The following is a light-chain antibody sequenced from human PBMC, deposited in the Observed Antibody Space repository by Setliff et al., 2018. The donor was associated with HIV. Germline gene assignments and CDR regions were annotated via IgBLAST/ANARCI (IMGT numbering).Light chain of an antibody. Sequence: SYELTQPPSVSVAPGKTARITCGGNKIGSKSVHWYQQKPGQAPVLVVYDDSDRPSGIPERFSGSNSGNTATLTISRVGAGDEADYYCQVWDSSSDHYVFGTGTKVTVL. V-gene: IGLV3-21*03. J-gene: IGLJ1*01. CDR3: QVWDSSSDHYV. CDR2: DDS. CDR1: KIGSKS.